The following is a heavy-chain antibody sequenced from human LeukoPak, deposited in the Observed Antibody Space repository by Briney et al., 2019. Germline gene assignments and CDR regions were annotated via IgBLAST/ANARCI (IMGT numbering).Heavy chain of an antibody. CDR3: AREIWYGSAKTFDP. V-gene: IGHV3-30*12. J-gene: IGHJ5*02. D-gene: IGHD3-10*01. CDR2: ISYDGNKK. CDR1: GFTFTSYG. Sequence: PGRSLRLSCATSGFTFTSYGMHWVRQAPGKGLEWVAVISYDGNKKYYADSVKGRFSISRVNSKNTVYLQMNSLRAEDTAVYFCAREIWYGSAKTFDPWGQGTLVTVSS.